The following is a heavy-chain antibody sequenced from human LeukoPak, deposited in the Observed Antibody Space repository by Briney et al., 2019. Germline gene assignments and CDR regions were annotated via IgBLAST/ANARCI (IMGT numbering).Heavy chain of an antibody. V-gene: IGHV1-18*01. CDR2: ISAYNGNT. D-gene: IGHD6-19*01. Sequence: ASVKLSCKASGYTFTSYGISWVRQAPGQGLEWMGWISAYNGNTNYAQKLQGRVTMTTDTSTSTAYMGLRSLRSDDTAVYYCARVPSISGWYRRRGGSIDYWGQGTLVTVSS. CDR1: GYTFTSYG. CDR3: ARVPSISGWYRRRGGSIDY. J-gene: IGHJ4*02.